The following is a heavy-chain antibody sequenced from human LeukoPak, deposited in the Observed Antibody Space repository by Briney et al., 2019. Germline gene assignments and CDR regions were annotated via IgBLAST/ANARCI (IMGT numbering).Heavy chain of an antibody. J-gene: IGHJ3*02. CDR1: EFTFSNYW. V-gene: IGHV3-7*01. CDR2: IKQDGSEK. Sequence: PGGSLRLSCVPSEFTFSNYWMTWVRQAPGKGLEWVANIKQDGSEKYYVDSVKGRFTISRDNAKNSLYLQMISLRAEDTAVYYCARVAMLWFGDVFGAFDMWGQGTMVTVSS. D-gene: IGHD3-10*01. CDR3: ARVAMLWFGDVFGAFDM.